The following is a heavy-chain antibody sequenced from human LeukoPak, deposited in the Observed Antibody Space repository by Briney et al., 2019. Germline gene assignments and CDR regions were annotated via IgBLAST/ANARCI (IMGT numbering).Heavy chain of an antibody. V-gene: IGHV3-33*06. J-gene: IGHJ5*01. D-gene: IGHD4-11*01. Sequence: GGSLRLSCAAAGFTFSHYGMHWVRQAPGKGLEWVAVIWSDGTNQYCAHSVKGRFTISRDDSGNTVYLKMNSLRPEDTGVYYCAKDAQRGFDYSNSLESWGQGTPVTVST. CDR3: AKDAQRGFDYSNSLES. CDR2: IWSDGTNQ. CDR1: GFTFSHYG.